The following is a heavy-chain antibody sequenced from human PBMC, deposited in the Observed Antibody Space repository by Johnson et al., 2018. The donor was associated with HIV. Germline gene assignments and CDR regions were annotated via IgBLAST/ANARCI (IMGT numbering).Heavy chain of an antibody. CDR2: INWNGGST. V-gene: IGHV3-20*04. D-gene: IGHD5-18*01. CDR3: AKDVNTYGVGGDDAFDI. Sequence: VQLVESGGGVVRPGGSLRLSCAASGFTFDDYGMSWVRQAPGKGLAWVSGINWNGGSTGYADSVQGRFTISRDNAKNSLYLQMNSLRAEDTALYYCAKDVNTYGVGGDDAFDIWGQGTMVNVSS. J-gene: IGHJ3*02. CDR1: GFTFDDYG.